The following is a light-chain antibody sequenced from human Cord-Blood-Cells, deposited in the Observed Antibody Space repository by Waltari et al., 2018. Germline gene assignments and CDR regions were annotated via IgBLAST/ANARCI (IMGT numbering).Light chain of an antibody. CDR2: EVS. J-gene: IGLJ3*02. V-gene: IGLV2-8*01. Sequence: QSALTQPPSASGSPGQSVTISCTGTSSDVGGYNYVSWYHHRPGKAPKLMIYEVSKRPSGVPDRFSGSKSGNTASLTVSGLQAEDEADYYCSSYAGSNKVFGGGTKLTVL. CDR1: SSDVGGYNY. CDR3: SSYAGSNKV.